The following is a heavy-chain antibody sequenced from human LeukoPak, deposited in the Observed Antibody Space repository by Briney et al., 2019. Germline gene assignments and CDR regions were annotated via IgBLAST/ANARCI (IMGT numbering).Heavy chain of an antibody. CDR3: ARRAKEVLRYSYYFDY. CDR1: GFTFSSYA. CDR2: IIPILGIA. D-gene: IGHD3-9*01. V-gene: IGHV1-69*04. Sequence: GGSLRLSCAASGFTFSSYAISWVRQAPGQGLEWMGRIIPILGIANYAQKFQGRVTITADKSTSTAYMELSSLRSEDTAVYYCARRAKEVLRYSYYFDYWGQGTLVTVSS. J-gene: IGHJ4*02.